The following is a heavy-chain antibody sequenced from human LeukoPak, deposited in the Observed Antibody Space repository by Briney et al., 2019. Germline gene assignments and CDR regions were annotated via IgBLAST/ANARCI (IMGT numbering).Heavy chain of an antibody. Sequence: SETLSLTCAVYGGSFSGYYWSWIRQPPGKGLEWIGEINHGGSTNYNPSLKSRVTISVDTSKNQFSLKLSSVTAADTAVYYCARGLYDSSGYYYDGSDYWGQGTLVTVSS. V-gene: IGHV4-34*01. CDR2: INHGGST. D-gene: IGHD3-22*01. J-gene: IGHJ4*02. CDR1: GGSFSGYY. CDR3: ARGLYDSSGYYYDGSDY.